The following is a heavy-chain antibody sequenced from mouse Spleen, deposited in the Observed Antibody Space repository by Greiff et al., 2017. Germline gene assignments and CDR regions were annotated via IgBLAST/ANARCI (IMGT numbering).Heavy chain of an antibody. Sequence: EVQRVESEGGLVQPGSSMKLSCTASGFTFSDYYMAWVRQVPEKGLEWVANINYDGSSTYYLDSLKSRFIISRDNAKNILYLQMSSLKSEDTATYYCAREQSYYGSRYWYFDVWGTGTTVTVSS. J-gene: IGHJ1*03. CDR3: AREQSYYGSRYWYFDV. CDR1: GFTFSDYY. D-gene: IGHD1-1*01. CDR2: INYDGSST. V-gene: IGHV5-16*01.